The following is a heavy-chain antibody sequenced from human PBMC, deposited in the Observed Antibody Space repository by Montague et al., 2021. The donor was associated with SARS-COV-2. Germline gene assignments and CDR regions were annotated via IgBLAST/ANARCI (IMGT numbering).Heavy chain of an antibody. CDR2: MYYSGST. CDR1: GGSISSYY. V-gene: IGHV4-59*01. Sequence: SETLSLTCTVSGGSISSYYWSWIRQPQGKGLEWIGYMYYSGSTNYNPSLKSRVTISVDTSKNQFSLRLSSVAAADTAVYYCARGLHSRRLVWFDPWGQGTLVTVSS. CDR3: ARGLHSRRLVWFDP. D-gene: IGHD6-13*01. J-gene: IGHJ5*02.